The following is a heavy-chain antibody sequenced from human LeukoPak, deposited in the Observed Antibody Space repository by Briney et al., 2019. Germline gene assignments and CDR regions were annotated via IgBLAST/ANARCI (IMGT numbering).Heavy chain of an antibody. J-gene: IGHJ4*02. V-gene: IGHV4-59*01. CDR1: GGSISIYY. Sequence: PSETLSLTCTVSGGSISIYYWSWIRQPPGKGLEWIGYIYYSGSTNYNPSLKSRVTISVDTSKNQFSLKLSSVTAADTAVYYCARESTLYGWYVDYWGQGTLVTVSS. CDR2: IYYSGST. D-gene: IGHD2-21*01. CDR3: ARESTLYGWYVDY.